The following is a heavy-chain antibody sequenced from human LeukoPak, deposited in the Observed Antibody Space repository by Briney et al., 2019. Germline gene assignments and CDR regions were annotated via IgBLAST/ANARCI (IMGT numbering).Heavy chain of an antibody. Sequence: PGGSLRLSCAASGFTFSSYWMSWVRQAPGKGLEWVAVIWYDGSNKYYADSVKGRFTISRDNSKNTLYLQMNSLRAEDTAVYYCARDLEYSSGWYDGYYFDYWGQGTLVTVSS. CDR1: GFTFSSYW. D-gene: IGHD6-19*01. CDR3: ARDLEYSSGWYDGYYFDY. CDR2: IWYDGSNK. V-gene: IGHV3-33*08. J-gene: IGHJ4*02.